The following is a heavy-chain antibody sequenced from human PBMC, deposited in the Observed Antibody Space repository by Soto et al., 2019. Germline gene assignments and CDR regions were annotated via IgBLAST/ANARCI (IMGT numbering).Heavy chain of an antibody. CDR3: ARAGLPWLYYSYGMDV. CDR2: IIPILGIA. D-gene: IGHD5-12*01. V-gene: IGHV1-69*02. Sequence: QVQLVQSGAEVKKPGSSVKVSCKASGGTFSSYTISWVRQAPGQGLEWMGRIIPILGIANYAQKFQGRVTITADKSTSTAYMELSSLRSEDTAVYYCARAGLPWLYYSYGMDVWGQGTPVTVSS. J-gene: IGHJ6*02. CDR1: GGTFSSYT.